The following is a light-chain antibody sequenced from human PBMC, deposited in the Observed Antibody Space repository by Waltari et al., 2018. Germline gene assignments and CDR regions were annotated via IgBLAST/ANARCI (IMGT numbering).Light chain of an antibody. V-gene: IGKV4-1*01. Sequence: DIVLTQSPESLAVSLGERATINCKSSRNVMSTANNKNYFAWYQQKPGQPPRLLIYWASTRESGVPDRFSGSGSGTDFTFTISSLQSEDVAVYFCQQYYSTPTFGPGTKVDIK. CDR1: RNVMSTANNKNY. CDR2: WAS. CDR3: QQYYSTPT. J-gene: IGKJ3*01.